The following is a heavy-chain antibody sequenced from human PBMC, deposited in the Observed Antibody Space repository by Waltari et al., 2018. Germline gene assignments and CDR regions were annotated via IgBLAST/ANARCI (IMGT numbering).Heavy chain of an antibody. J-gene: IGHJ4*02. CDR3: ATVQYDSSLSHFDY. D-gene: IGHD3-22*01. CDR2: FDPEEGEI. V-gene: IGHV1-24*01. Sequence: QGQLVQSGAEVKKPGASVKVPCKVSGYSLTELSLHWVRQAPGKGLEWMGGFDPEEGEITYAQKFEGRVTMTEDTSTDTAYMELSSLRSEDTAVYYCATVQYDSSLSHFDYWGQGTLVTVSS. CDR1: GYSLTELS.